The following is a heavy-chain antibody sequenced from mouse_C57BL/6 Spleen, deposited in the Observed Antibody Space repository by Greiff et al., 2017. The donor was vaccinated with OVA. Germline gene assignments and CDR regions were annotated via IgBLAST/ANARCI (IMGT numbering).Heavy chain of an antibody. CDR2: MYPGDGDT. Sequence: VQLQQSGAELVKPGASVKISCKASGYAFSSYWMNWVKQRPGKGLEWIGQMYPGDGDTNYNGKFKGKATLTADKSSSTAYMQLSSLTSEDSAVYFCARVGITTVVVDYWGQGTTLTVSS. CDR3: ARVGITTVVVDY. D-gene: IGHD1-1*01. CDR1: GYAFSSYW. J-gene: IGHJ2*01. V-gene: IGHV1-80*01.